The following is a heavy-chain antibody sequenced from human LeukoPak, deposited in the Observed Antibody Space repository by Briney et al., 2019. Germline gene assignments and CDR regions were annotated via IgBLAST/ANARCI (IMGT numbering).Heavy chain of an antibody. D-gene: IGHD2-8*01. V-gene: IGHV1-18*01. J-gene: IGHJ4*02. CDR2: INAYNGNT. CDR1: GYTFTSYG. CDR3: ARDRWAYCTNGVCYPVDY. Sequence: ASVKVSCKASGYTFTSYGISWVRQAPGQGLEWMGWINAYNGNTNYAQKLQGRVTMTTDTSTSTAYMELRSLRSDDTAVYYCARDRWAYCTNGVCYPVDYWGQGTLVTVSS.